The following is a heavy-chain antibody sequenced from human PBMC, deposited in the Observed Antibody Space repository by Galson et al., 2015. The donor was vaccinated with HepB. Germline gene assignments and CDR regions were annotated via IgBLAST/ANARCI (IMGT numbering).Heavy chain of an antibody. V-gene: IGHV3-49*03. CDR1: GFTFGDYA. CDR2: IRSKAYGGTT. D-gene: IGHD2-21*02. J-gene: IGHJ3*02. Sequence: SLRLSCAASGFTFGDYAMSWFRQAPGKGLEWVGFIRSKAYGGTTEYAASVKGRFTISRDDSKSIAYLQMNSLKTEDTAVYYCTRDPHSYCGGDCYSFDIWGQGTMVTVSS. CDR3: TRDPHSYCGGDCYSFDI.